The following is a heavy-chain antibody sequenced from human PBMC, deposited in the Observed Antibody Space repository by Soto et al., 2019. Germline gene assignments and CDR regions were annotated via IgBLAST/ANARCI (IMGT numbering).Heavy chain of an antibody. CDR2: IWYDGSNK. D-gene: IGHD1-26*01. V-gene: IGHV3-33*01. CDR1: GFTFSSYG. J-gene: IGHJ6*02. Sequence: GGSLRLSCAASGFTFSSYGIHWVRQAPGKGLEWVAVIWYDGSNKYYADSVKGRFTISRDNSKNTLYLQMNSLRAEDTAVYYCAREEPQYGMDVWGQGTTVTVSS. CDR3: AREEPQYGMDV.